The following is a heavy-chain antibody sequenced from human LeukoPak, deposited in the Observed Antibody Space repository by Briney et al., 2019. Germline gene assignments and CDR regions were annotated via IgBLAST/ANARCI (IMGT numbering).Heavy chain of an antibody. CDR1: GGSISSGDYY. D-gene: IGHD1-26*01. Sequence: SQTLSLTCTVSGGSISSGDYYWGWIRQPPGKGLQWIGDIYYDGSAYYNPSLKSRVTISIDTSKNRFSLKLSSVTAADTAVYYCARDLIVADTRYFDYWGQGTLVTVSS. V-gene: IGHV4-39*07. J-gene: IGHJ4*02. CDR3: ARDLIVADTRYFDY. CDR2: IYYDGSA.